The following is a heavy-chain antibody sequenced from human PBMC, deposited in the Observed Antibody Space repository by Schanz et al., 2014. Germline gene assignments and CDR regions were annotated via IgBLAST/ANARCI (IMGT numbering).Heavy chain of an antibody. CDR3: AKDPPRGVRTTIKPTLDY. CDR1: GYSFSDYD. Sequence: VQLVESGGGVVQPGGSLRLSCVGSGYSFSDYDMYWIRQAPGKGLEWLAFLRSDGSRRDYADSVKGRFTISRDNSRNTLSLQMSSLRPEDTAVYYCAKDPPRGVRTTIKPTLDYWGQGTRVTVS. J-gene: IGHJ4*02. CDR2: LRSDGSRR. D-gene: IGHD3-10*01. V-gene: IGHV3-30*02.